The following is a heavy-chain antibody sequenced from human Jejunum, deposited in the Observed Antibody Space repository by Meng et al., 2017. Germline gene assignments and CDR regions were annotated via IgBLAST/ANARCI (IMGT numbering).Heavy chain of an antibody. J-gene: IGHJ4*02. Sequence: GQLKQWGAGLFKPSETLPPPCAVYGGSFSGYYCSWIRQPPGKGLEWIGEINHSGSTNYNPSLKSRVTISVDTSKSQFSLKLSSVTAADTAVYYCARSGKTTVNYLDWGQGTLVTVSS. CDR2: INHSGST. V-gene: IGHV4-34*01. D-gene: IGHD4-11*01. CDR3: ARSGKTTVNYLD. CDR1: GGSFSGYY.